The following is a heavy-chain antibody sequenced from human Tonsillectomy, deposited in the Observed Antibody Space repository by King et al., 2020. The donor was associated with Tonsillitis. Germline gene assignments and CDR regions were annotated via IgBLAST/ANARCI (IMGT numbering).Heavy chain of an antibody. CDR3: ATRGGYYDSDY. V-gene: IGHV5-51*03. D-gene: IGHD3-22*01. Sequence: QLVQSGAEVKKPGESLKISGRGSGYNFTNSWIGWVRQMPGKALEWMSSIYSSDFGTTYSPSFHCEDTIPADKSISTAYLQWSSLKASDTAMYYCATRGGYYDSDYWGQGTLVTVSS. CDR1: GYNFTNSW. J-gene: IGHJ4*02. CDR2: IYSSDFGT.